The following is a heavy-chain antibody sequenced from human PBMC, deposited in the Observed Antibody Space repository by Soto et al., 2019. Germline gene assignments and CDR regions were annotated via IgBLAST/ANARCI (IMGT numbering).Heavy chain of an antibody. J-gene: IGHJ4*02. Sequence: QVQLVASGGGVVHLGRSLTLFCAASGFTFNRHAIHWVRQSPGKGLEWVTVISRDGNNKYSADSVKGRFTISRDNAKNTVILQMNSLRREDTAIYYCARSRSGAVADSFDYWGQGTPVTVSS. CDR1: GFTFNRHA. CDR2: ISRDGNNK. V-gene: IGHV3-30-3*01. CDR3: ARSRSGAVADSFDY. D-gene: IGHD3-10*01.